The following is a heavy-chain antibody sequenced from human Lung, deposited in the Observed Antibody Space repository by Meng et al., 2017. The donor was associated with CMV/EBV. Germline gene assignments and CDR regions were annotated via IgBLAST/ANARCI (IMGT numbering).Heavy chain of an antibody. D-gene: IGHD2-15*01. CDR2: ISYDGTDK. CDR1: GFNFSNYA. J-gene: IGHJ4*02. V-gene: IGHV3-30*04. Sequence: GESXKISCSVSGFNFSNYAMHWVRQTPGKGLEWVALISYDGTDKAYGDSVKGRFTISRDNSKSTLSLQMDSLRDEDTAFYFCASNGDCSGTNCYWFFVYWGKGALVTVSS. CDR3: ASNGDCSGTNCYWFFVY.